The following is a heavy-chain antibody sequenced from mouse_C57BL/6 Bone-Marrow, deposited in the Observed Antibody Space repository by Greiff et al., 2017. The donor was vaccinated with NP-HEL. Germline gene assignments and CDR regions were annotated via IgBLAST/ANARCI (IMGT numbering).Heavy chain of an antibody. V-gene: IGHV14-4*01. D-gene: IGHD3-2*02. CDR2: IDPENGDT. J-gene: IGHJ4*01. Sequence: VQLQQSGAELVRPGASVKLSCTASGFNIKDDYMHWVKQRPEQGLEWIGWIDPENGDTEYASKFQGKATISADTSSNTAYLQLSSLTTEDTAVYYSTTAAQANLDAMDYWGQGTSVTVSS. CDR3: TTAAQANLDAMDY. CDR1: GFNIKDDY.